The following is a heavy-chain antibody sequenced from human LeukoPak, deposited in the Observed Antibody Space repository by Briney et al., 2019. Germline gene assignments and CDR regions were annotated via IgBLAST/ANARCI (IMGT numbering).Heavy chain of an antibody. J-gene: IGHJ6*03. CDR1: GYTFTSYG. D-gene: IGHD2-15*01. Sequence: ASVKVSCKASGYTFTSYGISWVRQAPGQGLEWMGWISAYNGNTNYAQKLQGRVTMTTDTSTSTAYMELRSLRSDDTAVYYCARGPLYCSGGSCYSRRYYYYMDVWGKGTTVTVSS. CDR2: ISAYNGNT. CDR3: ARGPLYCSGGSCYSRRYYYYMDV. V-gene: IGHV1-18*01.